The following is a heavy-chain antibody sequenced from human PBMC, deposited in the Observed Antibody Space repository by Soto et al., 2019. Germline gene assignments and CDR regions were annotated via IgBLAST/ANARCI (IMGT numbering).Heavy chain of an antibody. CDR1: GFSFSSYW. V-gene: IGHV3-7*03. CDR2: IKEDGGEQ. J-gene: IGHJ5*02. D-gene: IGHD4-4*01. CDR3: AITTSTVSYWFDP. Sequence: PGGSLRLSCAASGFSFSSYWMSWVRQAPGKGPEWVANIKEDGGEQHYVDSVKGRFTISRDNTENSLFLQMNNLRAEDSAIYYCAITTSTVSYWFDPWGPGTQVTAPQ.